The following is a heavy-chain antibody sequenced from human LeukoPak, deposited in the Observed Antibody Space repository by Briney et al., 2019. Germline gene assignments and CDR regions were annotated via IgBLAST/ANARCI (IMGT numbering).Heavy chain of an antibody. Sequence: SETLSLTCADYGGSFSGYYWSWIRQPPGKGLEWIGEINHSGSTNYNPSLKSRVTISVDTSKNQFSLKLSSVTAADTAVYYCARGRYSSSWTPHYWGQGTLVTVSS. D-gene: IGHD6-13*01. J-gene: IGHJ4*02. CDR1: GGSFSGYY. V-gene: IGHV4-34*01. CDR3: ARGRYSSSWTPHY. CDR2: INHSGST.